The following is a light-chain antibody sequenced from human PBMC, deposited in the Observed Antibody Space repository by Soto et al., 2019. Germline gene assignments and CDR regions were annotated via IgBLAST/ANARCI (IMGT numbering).Light chain of an antibody. CDR3: QQYNSYSALT. CDR2: KAS. CDR1: QSISSW. J-gene: IGKJ4*01. V-gene: IGKV1-5*03. Sequence: DIQMTQSPSTLSASVGDRVTITCRASQSISSWLAWYQQKPGKAPKLLIYKASSLESGVPSRFRGSGSGTEFTLTISSLQPDDFATNYCQQYNSYSALTFGGGTKVEIK.